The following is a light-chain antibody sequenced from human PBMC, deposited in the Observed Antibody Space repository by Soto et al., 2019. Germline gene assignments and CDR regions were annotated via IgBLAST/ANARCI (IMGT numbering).Light chain of an antibody. V-gene: IGKV1-5*02. CDR3: QQYNSYL. CDR1: QSISNW. CDR2: DAS. J-gene: IGKJ1*01. Sequence: DIQMTQSPSTLSASIGDRVTIICRASQSISNWLAWYQQKPGKAPKLLIYDASSLESGVPSRFSGSGSGTEFTLTISSLQPDDFATYCCQQYNSYLFGQGTKVDI.